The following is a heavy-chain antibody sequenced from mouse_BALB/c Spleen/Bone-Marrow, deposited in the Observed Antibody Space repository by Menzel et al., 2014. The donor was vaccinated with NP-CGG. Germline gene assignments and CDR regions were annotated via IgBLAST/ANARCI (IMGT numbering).Heavy chain of an antibody. Sequence: EVQVVESGTVLARPGASAKTSCKASGYSFTSYWMHWVKQRPGQGLEWIGAIYPGNSDTSYNQKFKGKAKLTAVTSASTAYMELSSLTNEDSAVYYCTRDGPYYFDYWGQGTTLTVSS. CDR1: GYSFTSYW. CDR2: IYPGNSDT. V-gene: IGHV1-5*01. J-gene: IGHJ2*01. CDR3: TRDGPYYFDY. D-gene: IGHD1-2*01.